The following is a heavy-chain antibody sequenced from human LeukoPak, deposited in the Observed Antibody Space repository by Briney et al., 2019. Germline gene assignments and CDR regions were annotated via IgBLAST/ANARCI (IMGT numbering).Heavy chain of an antibody. V-gene: IGHV4-34*01. CDR3: ARLSGFSGLDHQRI. J-gene: IGHJ3*02. CDR1: GGSLIDYY. Sequence: PSETLSLTCAVYGGSLIDYYWSWIRQPPGKGLEWIGEISHGGSTNYNPSLKSRASISVDTSKSQFSLKLRSVTATDTAVYYCARLSGFSGLDHQRIWGQGTMVIVSS. D-gene: IGHD3/OR15-3a*01. CDR2: ISHGGST.